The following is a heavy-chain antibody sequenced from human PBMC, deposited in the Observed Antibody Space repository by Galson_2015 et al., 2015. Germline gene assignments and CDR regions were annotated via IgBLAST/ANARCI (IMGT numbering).Heavy chain of an antibody. V-gene: IGHV3-23*01. J-gene: IGHJ4*02. CDR2: ISGSGGST. CDR3: AKDYIDRSGSFPGHSFDY. D-gene: IGHD3-10*01. Sequence: LRLSCAASGFTFSSYAMSWVRQAPGKGLEWVSAISGSGGSTYYADSVKGRFTISRDNSKNTLYLQMNSLRAEDTAVYYCAKDYIDRSGSFPGHSFDYWGQGTLVTVSS. CDR1: GFTFSSYA.